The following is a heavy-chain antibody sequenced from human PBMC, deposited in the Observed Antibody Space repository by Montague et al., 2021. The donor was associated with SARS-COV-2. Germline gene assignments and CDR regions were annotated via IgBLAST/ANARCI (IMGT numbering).Heavy chain of an antibody. Sequence: SETLSLTCNVSGGSISSYYWSWIRQPPGKGLEWIGEINHSGSTNYNPSLKSRVTISVDTSKNQFSLKLSSVTAADTAVYYCARGSYSCSWYGPKYYFDYWGQGTLVTVSS. D-gene: IGHD6-13*01. J-gene: IGHJ4*02. CDR3: ARGSYSCSWYGPKYYFDY. CDR1: GGSISSYY. V-gene: IGHV4-34*01. CDR2: INHSGST.